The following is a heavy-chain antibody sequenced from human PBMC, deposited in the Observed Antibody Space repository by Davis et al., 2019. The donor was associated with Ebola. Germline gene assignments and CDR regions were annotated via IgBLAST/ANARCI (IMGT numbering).Heavy chain of an antibody. Sequence: ASVKVSCKASGYTFTNYAIHWVRQAPGQRLEWVGWINAGNGNRKYSQKFQARVAITRDTSASTVYMELSSLRSEDTAVYYCARDDISSSLYFYGMDVWGKGTTVTVSS. CDR3: ARDDISSSLYFYGMDV. V-gene: IGHV1-3*01. CDR2: INAGNGNR. J-gene: IGHJ6*04. D-gene: IGHD6-13*01. CDR1: GYTFTNYA.